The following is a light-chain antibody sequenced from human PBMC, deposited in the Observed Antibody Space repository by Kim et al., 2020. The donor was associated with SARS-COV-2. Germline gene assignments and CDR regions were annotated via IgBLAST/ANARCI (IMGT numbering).Light chain of an antibody. CDR2: GKN. V-gene: IGLV3-19*01. CDR3: YSRDSSGNHRL. CDR1: SLRSYY. Sequence: SSELTQDPAVSVALGQTVRITCQGDSLRSYYASWYQQKPGQAPVLVIYGKNNRPSGIPDRFSGSSSGNTASLTITGAQAEDEYDYFCYSRDSSGNHRLFGGGTQLTVL. J-gene: IGLJ2*01.